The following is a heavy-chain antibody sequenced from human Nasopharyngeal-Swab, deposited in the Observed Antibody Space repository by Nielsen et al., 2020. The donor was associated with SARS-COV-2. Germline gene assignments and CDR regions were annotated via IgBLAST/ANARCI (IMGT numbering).Heavy chain of an antibody. CDR1: RFTFSDYW. CDR3: ARVLDGYNGFDY. J-gene: IGHJ4*02. D-gene: IGHD5-24*01. Sequence: GESLKISCAASRFTFSDYWMSWVRQAPGKGLEWVSIIYPGGSTYYADSVKGRFTISRDSSRNTLYLQMNSLTAEDTAVYYCARVLDGYNGFDYWGQGTLVTVSS. V-gene: IGHV3-53*01. CDR2: IYPGGST.